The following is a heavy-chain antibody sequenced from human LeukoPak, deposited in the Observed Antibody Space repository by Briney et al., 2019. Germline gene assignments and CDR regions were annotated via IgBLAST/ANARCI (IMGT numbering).Heavy chain of an antibody. V-gene: IGHV3-53*01. J-gene: IGHJ4*02. D-gene: IGHD3-10*01. CDR1: GFTFSSNY. CDR2: IYSGGST. Sequence: GGSLRLSCAASGFTFSSNYMSWVRQAPGKGLEWVSVIYSGGSTYYADSVKGRFTISRDNSKNTLYLQMNSLRAEDTAVYYCARDDQDYYGSGSYGYWGQGTLVTVSS. CDR3: ARDDQDYYGSGSYGY.